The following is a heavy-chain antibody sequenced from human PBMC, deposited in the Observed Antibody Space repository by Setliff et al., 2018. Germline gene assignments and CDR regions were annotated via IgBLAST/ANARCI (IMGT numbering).Heavy chain of an antibody. V-gene: IGHV4-59*01. Sequence: PSETLSLTCSVSGDSMSFSYWSWIRQPPGKGLEWIGYIYYSGSTDSHPSLKSRVSISIDTSKNQFSLNVRSVTAADTAIYYCARDLVYCSGGSCYGLPDYWGQGTLVTVSS. CDR2: IYYSGST. CDR3: ARDLVYCSGGSCYGLPDY. J-gene: IGHJ4*02. D-gene: IGHD2-15*01. CDR1: GDSMSFSY.